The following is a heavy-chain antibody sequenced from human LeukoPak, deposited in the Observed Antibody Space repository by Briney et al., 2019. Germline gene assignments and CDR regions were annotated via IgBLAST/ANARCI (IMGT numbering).Heavy chain of an antibody. CDR1: GDSISSGGYY. J-gene: IGHJ4*02. Sequence: PSETLSLTCTVSGDSISSGGYYWSWIRQLPGKGLEWIGNIYNSGSTYYNLSLKSRVAISVDTSKKQFSLKMSSVTAADTAVYYCARTDSSGYYCNFWGQGTLVTVSS. CDR2: IYNSGST. V-gene: IGHV4-31*03. CDR3: ARTDSSGYYCNF. D-gene: IGHD3-22*01.